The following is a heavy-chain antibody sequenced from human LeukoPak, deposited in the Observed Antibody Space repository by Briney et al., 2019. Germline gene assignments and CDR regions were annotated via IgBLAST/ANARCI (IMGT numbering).Heavy chain of an antibody. Sequence: SETLSLTCTVSGGSISSSSYYWGWIRQPPGKGLEWIGSIYYSGSTYYNPSLKSRVTISVDTSKNQFTLKLSSVTAADTAVYYCARIVPQYYYGSGSYYNVPYYFDYWGQGTLVTVSS. CDR3: ARIVPQYYYGSGSYYNVPYYFDY. CDR1: GGSISSSSYY. D-gene: IGHD3-10*01. V-gene: IGHV4-39*06. J-gene: IGHJ4*02. CDR2: IYYSGST.